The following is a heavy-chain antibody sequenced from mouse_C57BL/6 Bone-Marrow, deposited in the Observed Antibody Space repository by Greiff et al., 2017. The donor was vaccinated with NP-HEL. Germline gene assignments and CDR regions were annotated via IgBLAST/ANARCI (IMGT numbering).Heavy chain of an antibody. CDR2: ISGGGGNT. J-gene: IGHJ4*01. CDR1: GFTFSSYT. Sequence: EVHLVESGGGLVKPGGSLKLSCAASGFTFSSYTMSWVRQTPEKRLEWVATISGGGGNTYYPDSVKGRFTLSRDNAKNTLYLQMSSLRSEDTALYYCARLMDYWGQGTSVTVSS. V-gene: IGHV5-9*01. CDR3: ARLMDY.